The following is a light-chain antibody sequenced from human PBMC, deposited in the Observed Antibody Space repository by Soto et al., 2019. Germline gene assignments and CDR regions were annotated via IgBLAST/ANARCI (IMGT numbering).Light chain of an antibody. CDR3: QQSNNWLT. Sequence: EIVLTQPPATLSLSPGERATLSCRASQSVSSYLAWYQQKPGQAPRLLIYDASNMATGIPSRFSGSGSGTDFTLTISSLEPEDFAVYYCQQSNNWLTFGGGTKVEIK. CDR2: DAS. V-gene: IGKV3-11*01. CDR1: QSVSSY. J-gene: IGKJ4*01.